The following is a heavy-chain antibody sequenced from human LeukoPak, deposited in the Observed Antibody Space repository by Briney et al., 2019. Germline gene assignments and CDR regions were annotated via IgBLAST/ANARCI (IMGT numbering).Heavy chain of an antibody. CDR1: GFTFSSYA. Sequence: HSGGSLRLSCAASGFTFSSYAMSWVREAPGRGLEWVSAIRGSGGSTYYADSVKGRFTISRDNSKNTLYLQMNSLRAEDTAVYYCAKIDYGDYVDYWGQGNLVTVSS. D-gene: IGHD4-17*01. V-gene: IGHV3-23*01. CDR3: AKIDYGDYVDY. J-gene: IGHJ4*02. CDR2: IRGSGGST.